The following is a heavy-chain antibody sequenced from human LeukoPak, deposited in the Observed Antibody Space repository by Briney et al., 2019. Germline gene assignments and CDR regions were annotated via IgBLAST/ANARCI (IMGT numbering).Heavy chain of an antibody. Sequence: GESLKISCQGSGYRFTDYWLGWVRPMPGKGPEWMAIIYPGDSDTRYSPSFQGRVTISADKSISTAYLQWSSLKASDTAMYYCAAGWYGGPYDYWSQGILVTVSS. V-gene: IGHV5-51*01. CDR1: GYRFTDYW. CDR3: AAGWYGGPYDY. J-gene: IGHJ4*02. CDR2: IYPGDSDT. D-gene: IGHD6-19*01.